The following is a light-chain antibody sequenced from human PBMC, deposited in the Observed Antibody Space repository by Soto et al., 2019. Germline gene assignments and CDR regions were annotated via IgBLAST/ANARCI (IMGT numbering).Light chain of an antibody. CDR3: QQYNNWPLT. CDR2: DAS. CDR1: QSVSSN. V-gene: IGKV3-15*01. Sequence: ERVMTQSPATLSVSPGERATLSCRASQSVSSNLAWYQQKPGQGPRLLIYDASTRATGIPARFSGSGSGTEFILTISSLQSEDFAVYYCQQYNNWPLTFGGGTKVDIK. J-gene: IGKJ4*01.